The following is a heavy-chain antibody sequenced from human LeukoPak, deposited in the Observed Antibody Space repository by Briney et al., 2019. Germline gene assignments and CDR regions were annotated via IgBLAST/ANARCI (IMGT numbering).Heavy chain of an antibody. V-gene: IGHV4-34*09. CDR1: GGSFSGYY. CDR2: INHSGST. CDR3: ARAPMDYYDSSGYYLPTYYFDY. J-gene: IGHJ4*02. Sequence: SETLSLTCAVYGGSFSGYYWSWIRQPPGKGLEWIGEINHSGSTYYNPSLKSRVTISVDTSRNQFSLKLSSVTAADTAVYYCARAPMDYYDSSGYYLPTYYFDYWGQGTLVTVSS. D-gene: IGHD3-22*01.